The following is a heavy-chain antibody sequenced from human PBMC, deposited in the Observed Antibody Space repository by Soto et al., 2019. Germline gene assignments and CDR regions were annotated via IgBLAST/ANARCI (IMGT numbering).Heavy chain of an antibody. J-gene: IGHJ4*02. CDR3: ARLKTYDVWNKSDY. CDR2: IHDSGST. D-gene: IGHD3-3*01. Sequence: QVQLQESGPGLVEPLGTLSLTCAVSGASVGSSNWWRWVRQYPGKELAWIGEIHDSGSTETNPSLTRRVDTSPDKSKIQLCLTVRSVTAADTAVYYGARLKTYDVWNKSDYWGQGSLVTVSS. CDR1: GASVGSSNW. V-gene: IGHV4-4*02.